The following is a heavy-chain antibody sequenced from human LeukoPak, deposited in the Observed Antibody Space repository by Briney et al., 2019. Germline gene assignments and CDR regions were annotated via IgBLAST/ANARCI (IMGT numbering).Heavy chain of an antibody. Sequence: SETLSLTCTVSGGSISSGDYYWSWIRQPPGKGLEWIGYIYYSGSTYYNPSLKSRVTISVDTSKNQFSLKLSSVTAADTAVYYCARTYYDFWSVYYFDYWGQGTLVTVSS. V-gene: IGHV4-30-4*01. CDR2: IYYSGST. CDR3: ARTYYDFWSVYYFDY. CDR1: GGSISSGDYY. J-gene: IGHJ4*02. D-gene: IGHD3-3*01.